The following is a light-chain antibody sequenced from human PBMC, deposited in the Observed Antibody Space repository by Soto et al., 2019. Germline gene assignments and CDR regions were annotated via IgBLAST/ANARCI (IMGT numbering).Light chain of an antibody. Sequence: EIVLTQSPGSLSLSPGERATLSCRASQSVDSTFFAWYQKKPGQAPRLLIYGASKRAAGVPERFSGSGSVTDFTLNISRLEPEDFAVYYCQQYMSSVTFGQGTKVEI. CDR1: QSVDSTF. CDR2: GAS. J-gene: IGKJ1*01. V-gene: IGKV3-20*01. CDR3: QQYMSSVT.